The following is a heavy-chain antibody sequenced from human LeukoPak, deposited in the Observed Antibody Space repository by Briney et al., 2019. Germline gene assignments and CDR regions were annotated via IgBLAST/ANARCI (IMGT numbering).Heavy chain of an antibody. CDR2: IKQDGSEK. D-gene: IGHD5-24*01. J-gene: IGHJ5*02. V-gene: IGHV3-7*05. CDR1: GFTFSNYW. Sequence: GGSLRLSCAASGFTFSNYWMIWVRQAPGKGLEWVGNIKQDGSEKRYADSLRGRFSISRDNAQTSPYLQMNSLRAEDTAVYYCARASDPWLQLTWGQGTLVTVSS. CDR3: ARASDPWLQLT.